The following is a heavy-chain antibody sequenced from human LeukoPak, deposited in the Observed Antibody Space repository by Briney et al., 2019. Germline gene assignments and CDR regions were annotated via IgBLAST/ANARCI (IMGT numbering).Heavy chain of an antibody. J-gene: IGHJ6*02. CDR1: GYTXISYG. CDR3: ARWGPVTTTSRVYDYYGMDV. Sequence: ASVRVSCKASGYTXISYGITWVRQAPGQGLEWMGWISTYNGNTNYAQKLQDRVTMTRVTSTSTVYMELRNLRSDDTAMYYCARWGPVTTTSRVYDYYGMDVWGQGTTVTVSS. CDR2: ISTYNGNT. D-gene: IGHD4-17*01. V-gene: IGHV1-18*01.